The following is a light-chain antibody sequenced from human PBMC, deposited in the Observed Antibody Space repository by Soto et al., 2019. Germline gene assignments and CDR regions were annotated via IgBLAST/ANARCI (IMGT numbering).Light chain of an antibody. Sequence: QSALTQPASVSGAPGQSITSSCTGTSSDVGGYNYVSWYQQHPCKDPRLMIYDVSNRPSGVTNRFSGSKSGNTDSLAISGLKAEDEADYQCISYIYTWDLLYGGGTQLTVL. CDR1: SSDVGGYNY. CDR3: ISYIYTWDLL. V-gene: IGLV2-14*03. J-gene: IGLJ2*01. CDR2: DVS.